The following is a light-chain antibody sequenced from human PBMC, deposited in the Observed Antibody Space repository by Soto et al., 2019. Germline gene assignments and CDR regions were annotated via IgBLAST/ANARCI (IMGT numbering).Light chain of an antibody. Sequence: DIQMTQSPSTLSASVGDREIITCRSSQSISSWLAWYQQKPGKAPKLLIYDASSLESGVTSRFSGSGSGTEFTLTISSLQPDDFATYYCQQYNSYSWTCGQGNKVDI. CDR2: DAS. J-gene: IGKJ1*01. CDR1: QSISSW. V-gene: IGKV1-5*01. CDR3: QQYNSYSWT.